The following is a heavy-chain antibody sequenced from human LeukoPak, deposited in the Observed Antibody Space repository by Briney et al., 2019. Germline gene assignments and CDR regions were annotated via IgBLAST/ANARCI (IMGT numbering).Heavy chain of an antibody. J-gene: IGHJ4*02. V-gene: IGHV4-59*08. CDR1: GGSISSYY. Sequence: SETLSLTCTVSGGSISSYYWSRIRQPPGKGLEWIAYIYYIGTTNSNPSLKSRVTISLDTSKNQFSLQLSSVTAADTAVYYCARLHPDRDGYMRRSFDSWGQGTLVTVSS. CDR3: ARLHPDRDGYMRRSFDS. D-gene: IGHD5-24*01. CDR2: IYYIGTT.